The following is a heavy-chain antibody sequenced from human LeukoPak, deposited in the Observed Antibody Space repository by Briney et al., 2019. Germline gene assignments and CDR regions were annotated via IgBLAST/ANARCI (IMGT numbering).Heavy chain of an antibody. CDR1: GLTFNNAW. Sequence: GGSLGLSCAASGLTFNNAWMSWVRQAPGKGLEWVSSISASSTTANYADSVKGRFSIFRDNSKNALYLQINNLRAEDTAVYYCAKTRTTVISPTDSWGQGTLVTVSS. V-gene: IGHV3-23*01. D-gene: IGHD4-17*01. CDR3: AKTRTTVISPTDS. CDR2: ISASSTTA. J-gene: IGHJ4*02.